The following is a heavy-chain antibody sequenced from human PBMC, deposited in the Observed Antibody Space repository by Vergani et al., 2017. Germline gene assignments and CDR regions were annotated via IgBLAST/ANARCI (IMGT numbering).Heavy chain of an antibody. CDR3: ARHLAYCGGDCYPYYYGMDV. V-gene: IGHV4-39*01. Sequence: QLQLQESGPGLVKPSETLSRTCTVSGGSISSSSYYWGWIRQPPGKGLEWIGSIYYSGSTYYNPSLKSRVTISVDTSKNQFSLKLSSVTAADTAVYYCARHLAYCGGDCYPYYYGMDVWGQXP. J-gene: IGHJ6*02. CDR1: GGSISSSSYY. D-gene: IGHD2-21*02. CDR2: IYYSGST.